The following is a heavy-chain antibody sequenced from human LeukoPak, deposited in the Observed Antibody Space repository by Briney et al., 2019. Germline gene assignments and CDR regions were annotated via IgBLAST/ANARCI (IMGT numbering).Heavy chain of an antibody. J-gene: IGHJ6*03. Sequence: SGPTLVQPTPTLTLTCTFSGFSLGSSGVGVGWIRQPPGKALEWLALIYWNDDKRYSPSLKSRLIITKDTSKNQVVLTMTNMDPVDTATYYCAHRLSVATGDYMDVWGKGTTVTVSS. D-gene: IGHD1-14*01. CDR1: GFSLGSSGVG. CDR3: AHRLSVATGDYMDV. CDR2: IYWNDDK. V-gene: IGHV2-5*01.